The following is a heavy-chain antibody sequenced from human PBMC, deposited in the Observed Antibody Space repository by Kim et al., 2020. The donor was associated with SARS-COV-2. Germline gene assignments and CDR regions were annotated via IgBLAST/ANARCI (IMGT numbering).Heavy chain of an antibody. V-gene: IGHV1-69*01. Sequence: AQKFQGRVTITADESTSTAYMELSSLRSEDTAVYYCARGLAAATNYGMDVWGQGTTVTVSS. D-gene: IGHD6-13*01. J-gene: IGHJ6*02. CDR3: ARGLAAATNYGMDV.